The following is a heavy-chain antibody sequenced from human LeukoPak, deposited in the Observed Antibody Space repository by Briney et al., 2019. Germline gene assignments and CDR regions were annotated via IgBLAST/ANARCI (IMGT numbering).Heavy chain of an antibody. CDR1: GYTFTNYG. V-gene: IGHV1-3*01. CDR2: INAGNGNT. CDR3: ARDFAGTAGW. Sequence: ASVKVSCKASGYTFTNYGISWVRQAPGQRLEWMGWINAGNGNTKYSQKFQGRVTITRDTSASTAYMELSSLRSEDTAVYYCARDFAGTAGWWGQGTLVTVSS. D-gene: IGHD1-1*01. J-gene: IGHJ4*02.